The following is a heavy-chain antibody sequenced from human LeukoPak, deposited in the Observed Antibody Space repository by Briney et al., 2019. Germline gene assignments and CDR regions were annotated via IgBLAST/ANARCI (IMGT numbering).Heavy chain of an antibody. CDR1: GYTFTSYY. J-gene: IGHJ3*02. CDR3: ARGGRERYSSGWTDAFDI. Sequence: ASVKVSCKASGYTFTSYYMHWVRQAPGQGLAWMGIINPSGGSTSYAQKFQGRVTMTRDTSTSTVYMELSSLSSEDTAVYYCARGGRERYSSGWTDAFDIWGQGTMVTVSS. V-gene: IGHV1-46*01. D-gene: IGHD6-19*01. CDR2: INPSGGST.